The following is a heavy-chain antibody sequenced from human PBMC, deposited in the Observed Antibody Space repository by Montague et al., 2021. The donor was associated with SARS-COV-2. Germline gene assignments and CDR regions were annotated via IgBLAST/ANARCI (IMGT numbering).Heavy chain of an antibody. D-gene: IGHD3-9*01. V-gene: IGHV4-61*02. CDR3: ARESLHLTGYYNDYFDY. Sequence: TLSLTCTVSGGSISSGSYYWNWIRQPAGKGLEWIGRIYTSGSTNYKPSLKSRVTISVDTSKNQFSLKLSSVTAADTAVYYCARESLHLTGYYNDYFDYWGQGTLVPISS. J-gene: IGHJ4*02. CDR2: IYTSGST. CDR1: GGSISSGSYY.